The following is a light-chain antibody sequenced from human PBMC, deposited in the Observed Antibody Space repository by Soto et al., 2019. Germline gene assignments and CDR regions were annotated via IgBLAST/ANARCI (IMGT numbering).Light chain of an antibody. V-gene: IGKV1-5*01. CDR1: QSISRW. CDR3: QQYKSYST. CDR2: DAS. Sequence: DIQMTQSPSTLSASIGDRVTITCRASQSISRWLAWSQQKPGKAPNLLIYDASTLESGVPSRFSGGGSGTEFTLTINNLQPDDLATYICQQYKSYSTFGRGTKVDI. J-gene: IGKJ1*01.